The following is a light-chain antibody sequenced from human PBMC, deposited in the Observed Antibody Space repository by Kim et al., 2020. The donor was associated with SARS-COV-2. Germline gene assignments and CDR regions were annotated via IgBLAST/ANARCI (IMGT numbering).Light chain of an antibody. CDR3: QQRYISPKT. CDR2: GAS. Sequence: DIQMTQSPSSLSASVGDRVTITCRASQSVVTYLSWHQHKPGKEPERLISGASSLQSGVASRFSGSGSGTDVTITISNLQPEEFGTDYCQQRYISPKTLGQETHLEIK. J-gene: IGKJ5*01. V-gene: IGKV1-39*01. CDR1: QSVVTY.